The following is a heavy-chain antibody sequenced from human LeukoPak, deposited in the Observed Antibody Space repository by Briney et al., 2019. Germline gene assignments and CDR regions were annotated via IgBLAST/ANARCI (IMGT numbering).Heavy chain of an antibody. CDR3: TFAYYDFWSGYPHRFDY. J-gene: IGHJ4*02. Sequence: SVKVSCKASGGTFSSYAISWVRQAPGQGLEWMGRIIPIFGTANYAQKFQGRVTITADKSTSTAYMELSSLRSEDTAVYYCTFAYYDFWSGYPHRFDYWGRGTLVTVSS. CDR1: GGTFSSYA. CDR2: IIPIFGTA. D-gene: IGHD3-3*01. V-gene: IGHV1-69*06.